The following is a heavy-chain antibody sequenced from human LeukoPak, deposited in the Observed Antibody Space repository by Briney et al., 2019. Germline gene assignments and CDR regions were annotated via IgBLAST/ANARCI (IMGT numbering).Heavy chain of an antibody. CDR2: INTYNGYT. V-gene: IGHV1-18*01. D-gene: IGHD3-10*01. Sequence: ASVRVSCKASGYTFTSYGISWVRQAPGQGLEWMGWINTYNGYTKYTQKFQGRVTMTTDTSTSTAYMELRSLRSDDTAVFYCARDLSQGYGSGSFSSWGQGTLVTVSS. CDR3: ARDLSQGYGSGSFSS. CDR1: GYTFTSYG. J-gene: IGHJ5*02.